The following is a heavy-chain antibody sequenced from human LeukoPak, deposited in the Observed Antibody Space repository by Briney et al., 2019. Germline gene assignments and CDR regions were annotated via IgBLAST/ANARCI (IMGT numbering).Heavy chain of an antibody. V-gene: IGHV4-4*07. J-gene: IGHJ3*02. CDR3: ASQGGYRTLAYCGGDCYPGAFDI. D-gene: IGHD2-21*02. Sequence: PSETLSLTCTVSGGSINSYYWSWIRQPAGKGLEWIGRIYTSGSTNYNPSLKSRVTMSVDTSKNQFSLKLSSVTAADTAVYYCASQGGYRTLAYCGGDCYPGAFDIWGQGAMVTVSS. CDR2: IYTSGST. CDR1: GGSINSYY.